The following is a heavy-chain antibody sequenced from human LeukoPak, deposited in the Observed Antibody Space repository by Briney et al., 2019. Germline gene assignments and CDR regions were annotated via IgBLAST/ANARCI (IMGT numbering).Heavy chain of an antibody. CDR2: INTNTGNP. Sequence: ASAKVSCKASEYTFTSYAMNWVRQAPGQGLEWMGWINTNTGNPTYAQGFTGRFVFSLDTSVSTAYLQISSLKAEDTAVYYCARDLAVAAINWFDPWGQGTLVTVSS. D-gene: IGHD6-19*01. J-gene: IGHJ5*02. V-gene: IGHV7-4-1*02. CDR3: ARDLAVAAINWFDP. CDR1: EYTFTSYA.